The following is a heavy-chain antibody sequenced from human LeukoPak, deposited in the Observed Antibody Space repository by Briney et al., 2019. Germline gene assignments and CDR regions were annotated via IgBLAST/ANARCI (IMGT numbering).Heavy chain of an antibody. Sequence: SETLSLTCAVYGGSFSGYYWSWIRQPPGKGLEWIGEINHSGSTNYNPSPKSRVTIPVDTSKNQFSLKLSSVTAADTAVYYCARGPTGTPGYFDYWGQGTLVTVSS. CDR1: GGSFSGYY. CDR2: INHSGST. CDR3: ARGPTGTPGYFDY. D-gene: IGHD1-1*01. V-gene: IGHV4-34*01. J-gene: IGHJ4*02.